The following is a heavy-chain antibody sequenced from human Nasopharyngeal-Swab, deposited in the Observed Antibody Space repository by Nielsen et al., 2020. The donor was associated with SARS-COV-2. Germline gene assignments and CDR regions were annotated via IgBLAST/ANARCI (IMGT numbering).Heavy chain of an antibody. CDR3: ARALTDYPGSYGPYDY. V-gene: IGHV1-8*01. D-gene: IGHD1-26*01. J-gene: IGHJ4*02. CDR1: GYTFTSYD. CDR2: MNPNSGNT. Sequence: ASVKVSCKASGYTFTSYDINWVRQATGQGLEWMGWMNPNSGNTGYAQKFQGRVTMTRNTSISTAYMELSSLRSEDTAVYYCARALTDYPGSYGPYDYWGQGTLVTVSS.